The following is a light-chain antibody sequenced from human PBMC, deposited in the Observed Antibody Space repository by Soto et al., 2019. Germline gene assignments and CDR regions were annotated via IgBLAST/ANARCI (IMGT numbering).Light chain of an antibody. CDR2: DVS. J-gene: IGLJ1*01. CDR1: SSDVGGYNY. CDR3: SSYTSSSTYV. V-gene: IGLV2-14*01. Sequence: LAQPASVSESPGQSIAIPCTGTSSDVGGYNYVSWYQQHPGKAPKLMVYDVSNRPSGVSNRFSGSKSGNTASLTISGLQAEDEADYYISSYTSSSTYVFGTGTKVTVL.